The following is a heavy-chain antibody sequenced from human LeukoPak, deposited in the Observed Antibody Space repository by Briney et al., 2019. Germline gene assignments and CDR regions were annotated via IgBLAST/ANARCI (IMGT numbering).Heavy chain of an antibody. D-gene: IGHD6-6*01. Sequence: PSETLSLTCTVSGGSISSSSYYWGWIRQPPGKGLEWIGSIYYSGSTYYNPSLKSRVTISVDTSKNQFSLKLSFVTAADTAVHYCARPSLYSSPWDAFDIWGQGTMVTVSS. CDR2: IYYSGST. J-gene: IGHJ3*02. CDR3: ARPSLYSSPWDAFDI. CDR1: GGSISSSSYY. V-gene: IGHV4-39*01.